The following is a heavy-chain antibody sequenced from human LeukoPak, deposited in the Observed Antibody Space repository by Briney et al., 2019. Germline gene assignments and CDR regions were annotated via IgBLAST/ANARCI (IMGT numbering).Heavy chain of an antibody. CDR3: AREVRLVGATSPDAFDI. J-gene: IGHJ3*02. CDR1: GFTFSSYG. Sequence: GGSLRLSCAASGFTFSSYGMSWVRQAPGKGLEGVSAISGSGGSTYYADSVKGGFTISRDNSKNTLYLQMNSLRAEDTAVYYCAREVRLVGATSPDAFDIWGQGTMVTVSS. V-gene: IGHV3-23*01. CDR2: ISGSGGST. D-gene: IGHD1-26*01.